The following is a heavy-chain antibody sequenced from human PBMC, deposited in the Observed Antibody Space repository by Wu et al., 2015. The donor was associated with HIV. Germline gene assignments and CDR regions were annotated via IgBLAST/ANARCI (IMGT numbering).Heavy chain of an antibody. Sequence: QVQLVQSGAEVKKFGSSVKVSCKASGGTFSSYAISWVRQAPGRGLEWMGRFIPIFGTANYAQKFQGRITITADEFTSTAHMELSSLRSEDTAVYYCARTDGLVDGGNSGYDYWGQGTLVTVSS. CDR2: FIPIFGTA. CDR1: GGTFSSYA. V-gene: IGHV1-69*13. D-gene: IGHD4-23*01. J-gene: IGHJ4*02. CDR3: ARTDGLVDGGNSGYDY.